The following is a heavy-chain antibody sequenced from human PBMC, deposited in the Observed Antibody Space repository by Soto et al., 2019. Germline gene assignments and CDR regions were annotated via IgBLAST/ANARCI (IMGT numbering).Heavy chain of an antibody. Sequence: SETLSLTCTVSGGSISSGGYFWSWVRQHPGKGLEWIGNIYYSGRTYYNPSHKSRVTISVDTSKNQFSLKLSSVTAADTAVYYCARFAKEENPKVGSWYYFDYWGQGTRVTVSS. CDR3: ARFAKEENPKVGSWYYFDY. D-gene: IGHD6-13*01. CDR2: IYYSGRT. J-gene: IGHJ4*02. V-gene: IGHV4-31*03. CDR1: GGSISSGGYF.